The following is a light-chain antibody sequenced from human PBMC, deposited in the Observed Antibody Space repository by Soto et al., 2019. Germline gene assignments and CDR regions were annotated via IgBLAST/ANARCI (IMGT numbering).Light chain of an antibody. Sequence: EIVMTQSPATLSVSPGERATLSCRASQSVSTYLAWYQQKPGQAPRLLIFDASTRATGILARFSGSGSGTEFTLTISSLQSEDFAVYYCQQYKNWPTFGGGTKVEI. CDR3: QQYKNWPT. V-gene: IGKV3-15*01. CDR2: DAS. CDR1: QSVSTY. J-gene: IGKJ4*01.